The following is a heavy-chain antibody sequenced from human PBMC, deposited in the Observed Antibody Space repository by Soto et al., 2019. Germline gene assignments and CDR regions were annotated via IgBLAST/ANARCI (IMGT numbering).Heavy chain of an antibody. D-gene: IGHD3-10*01. CDR1: GGTFSSYA. CDR2: IIPIFGTA. V-gene: IGHV1-69*13. J-gene: IGHJ4*02. Sequence: SVKVSCKASGGTFSSYAISWVRQAPGQGLEWMGGIIPIFGTANYAQKFQGRVTITVDESTSTAYMELSSLRSEDTAVYYCAREMYYYGSGSYYAPGYWGQGTLVTVSS. CDR3: AREMYYYGSGSYYAPGY.